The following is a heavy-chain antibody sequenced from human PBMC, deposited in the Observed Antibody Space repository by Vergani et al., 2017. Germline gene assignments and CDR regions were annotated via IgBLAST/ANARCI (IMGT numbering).Heavy chain of an antibody. J-gene: IGHJ6*02. Sequence: EVQLVESGGGLVQPGGSLRLSCAASGFTFSSYEMNWVRQAPGKGLEWVSYISSSGSTIYYADSVKGRFTISRDNAKNSLYLQMNSLRAEDTAVYYCARESIAVATSSYYYYGIDVWGQGTTVTVSS. CDR1: GFTFSSYE. CDR2: ISSSGSTI. CDR3: ARESIAVATSSYYYYGIDV. V-gene: IGHV3-48*03. D-gene: IGHD6-19*01.